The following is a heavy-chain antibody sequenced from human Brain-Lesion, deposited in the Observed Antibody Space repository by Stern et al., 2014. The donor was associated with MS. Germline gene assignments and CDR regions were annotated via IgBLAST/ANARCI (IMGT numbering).Heavy chain of an antibody. CDR1: GGSVSSGNYY. J-gene: IGHJ3*02. D-gene: IGHD3-9*01. V-gene: IGHV4-61*02. Sequence: QVQLGQSGPGLVKPSQTLSLTCTVSGGSVSSGNYYWSWIRQPAGEGLEWIGRFYSSGTPKYTPSLKGGSTIAAAPSTNQFSLRLSSGTAADTAVYYCARGYYDVLTGNGGHGFDIWGQGTMVTVSS. CDR2: FYSSGTP. CDR3: ARGYYDVLTGNGGHGFDI.